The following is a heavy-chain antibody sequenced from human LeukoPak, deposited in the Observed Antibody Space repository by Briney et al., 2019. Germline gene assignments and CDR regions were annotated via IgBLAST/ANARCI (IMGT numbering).Heavy chain of an antibody. V-gene: IGHV1-46*01. J-gene: IGHJ4*02. Sequence: ASVKVSCKASGYTFTSYHIHWVRQAPGQGLEWMGIINPSGGSTSYAQKFQGRVTMTRDTSTSTVYMELSSLRSEDTAVYYCARDRVAAAGTLPPDYWGQGTLVTVSS. CDR1: GYTFTSYH. CDR3: ARDRVAAAGTLPPDY. D-gene: IGHD6-13*01. CDR2: INPSGGST.